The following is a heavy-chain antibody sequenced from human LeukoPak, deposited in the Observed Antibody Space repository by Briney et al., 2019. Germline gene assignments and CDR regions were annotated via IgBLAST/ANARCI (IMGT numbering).Heavy chain of an antibody. CDR3: ARSVGANNWFDP. V-gene: IGHV1-2*02. D-gene: IGHD1-26*01. Sequence: GASVKVSCKASGYTFTGYYMHRVRQAPGQGLEWMGWINPNSGGTNYAQKFQGRVTMTRDTSISTAYMELSRLRSDDTAVYYCARSVGANNWFDPWGQGTLVTVSS. CDR1: GYTFTGYY. J-gene: IGHJ5*02. CDR2: INPNSGGT.